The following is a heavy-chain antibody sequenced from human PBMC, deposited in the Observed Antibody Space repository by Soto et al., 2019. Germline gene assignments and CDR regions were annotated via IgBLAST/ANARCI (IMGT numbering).Heavy chain of an antibody. CDR1: GGSISSSSYY. J-gene: IGHJ4*02. Sequence: SETLSLTCTVSGGSISSSSYYWGWIRQPPGKGLEWIGSIYYSGSTYYNPSLKSRVTISVDTSKNQFSLKLSSVTAADTAVYYCARVGAGGGGDSKVLDYWGQGTLVTVSS. CDR3: ARVGAGGGGDSKVLDY. V-gene: IGHV4-39*01. D-gene: IGHD2-21*02. CDR2: IYYSGST.